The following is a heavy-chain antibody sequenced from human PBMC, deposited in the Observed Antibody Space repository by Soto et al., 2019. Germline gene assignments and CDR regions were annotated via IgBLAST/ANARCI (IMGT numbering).Heavy chain of an antibody. D-gene: IGHD3-3*01. J-gene: IGHJ6*02. CDR1: GGTFSSYA. V-gene: IGHV1-69*06. CDR3: ASPTREWLPPARDYYYGMDV. CDR2: IIPIFGTA. Sequence: QVQLVQSGAEVKKPGSSVKVSCKASGGTFSSYAISWVRQAPGQGLEWMGGIIPIFGTANYAQKFQGRVTITADKSTSTAYMELSSLRSEDTAGYYCASPTREWLPPARDYYYGMDVWGQGTTVTVSS.